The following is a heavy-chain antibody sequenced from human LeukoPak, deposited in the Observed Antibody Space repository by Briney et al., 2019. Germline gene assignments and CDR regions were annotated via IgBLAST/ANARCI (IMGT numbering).Heavy chain of an antibody. CDR3: ASEAYCGGDCYEVLDS. Sequence: GGSLRLSCAASGFTFTTYWMSWVRQAPGKGLEWVAQISPDGSEKYYVDSVKGRFTISRDNAKNSLDLQMSSLRADDTAVYYCASEAYCGGDCYEVLDSWGQGTLVTVSS. V-gene: IGHV3-7*04. J-gene: IGHJ4*02. D-gene: IGHD2-21*02. CDR1: GFTFTTYW. CDR2: ISPDGSEK.